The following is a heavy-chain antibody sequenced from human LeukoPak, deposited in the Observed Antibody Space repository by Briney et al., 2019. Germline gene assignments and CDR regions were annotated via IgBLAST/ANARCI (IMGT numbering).Heavy chain of an antibody. CDR2: IIPSGGST. D-gene: IGHD6-19*01. Sequence: ASVKVSCKAYGYTFTSYYMHWVRQAPGQGLEWMGIIIPSGGSTSYAQKFQGRVTMTRDTSTSTVYMELSSLTSEDTAVYYCARYMTVSGLRSTKGYWGQGTLVTVSS. V-gene: IGHV1-46*01. CDR1: GYTFTSYY. J-gene: IGHJ4*02. CDR3: ARYMTVSGLRSTKGY.